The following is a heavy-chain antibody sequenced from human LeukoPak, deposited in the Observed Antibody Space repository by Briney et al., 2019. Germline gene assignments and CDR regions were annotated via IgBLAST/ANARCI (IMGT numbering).Heavy chain of an antibody. CDR3: ARDSATYYDSRFVF. CDR2: IFGSGSSA. D-gene: IGHD3-22*01. V-gene: IGHV3-23*01. Sequence: GGSLRLSCAASGFTFSSFAMNWVRQAPGKGLEWVSGIFGSGSSAFYADSVKGRFTISRDNSKNTLYLQMSSLTDEDTAVYYCARDSATYYDSRFVFWGQGTLVTVSS. CDR1: GFTFSSFA. J-gene: IGHJ4*02.